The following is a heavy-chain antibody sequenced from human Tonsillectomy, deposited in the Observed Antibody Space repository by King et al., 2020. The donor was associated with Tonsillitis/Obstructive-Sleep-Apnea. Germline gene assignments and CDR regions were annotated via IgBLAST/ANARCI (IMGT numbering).Heavy chain of an antibody. D-gene: IGHD6-19*01. J-gene: IGHJ4*02. CDR1: GFTFSSYW. Sequence: VQLVESGGGLVQPGGSLRLSCAASGFTFSSYWMSWVRQAPGKGLEWVANINQGGAEKYFVDSVKGRFTISRDNAKNSLYLQMNSLRAEDTAMYYCAGTCVAVPNDYWGQGTLVTVSS. V-gene: IGHV3-7*01. CDR3: AGTCVAVPNDY. CDR2: INQGGAEK.